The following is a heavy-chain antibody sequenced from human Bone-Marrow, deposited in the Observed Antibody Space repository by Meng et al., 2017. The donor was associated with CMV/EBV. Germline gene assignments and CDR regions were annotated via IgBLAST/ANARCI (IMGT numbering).Heavy chain of an antibody. D-gene: IGHD1-1*01. CDR3: ARVGTPHYGMDV. CDR1: GFTFSSYG. Sequence: GGSLRLSCAASGFTFSSYGMHWVRQAPGKGLEWVAVISYDGSNKYYADSVKGRFTISRDNSKNTLYLQMNSLRAEDTAVYYCARVGTPHYGMDVWGQGTTVTVSS. V-gene: IGHV3-30*19. J-gene: IGHJ6*02. CDR2: ISYDGSNK.